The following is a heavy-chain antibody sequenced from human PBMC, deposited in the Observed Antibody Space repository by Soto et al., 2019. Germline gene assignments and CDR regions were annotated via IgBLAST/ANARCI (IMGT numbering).Heavy chain of an antibody. CDR3: VRDGTKTLRDWFDP. V-gene: IGHV4-4*07. D-gene: IGHD1-1*01. Sequence: SETLSLTCSVSGASISGFYWSWIRKSAGKGLEWIGRIYATGTTDYNPSPKSRVMMSVDTSKKQFSLKLRSVTAADTAVYYCVRDGTKTLRDWFDPWGQGISVTVSS. CDR2: IYATGTT. J-gene: IGHJ5*02. CDR1: GASISGFY.